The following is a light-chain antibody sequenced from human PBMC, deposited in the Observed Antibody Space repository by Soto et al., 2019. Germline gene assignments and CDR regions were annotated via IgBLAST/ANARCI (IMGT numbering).Light chain of an antibody. V-gene: IGLV4-69*01. J-gene: IGLJ2*01. CDR1: RGHSRYA. CDR2: VTSDGSH. CDR3: QTWGTGLVV. Sequence: QSVLTQLPSASASLGASVKLTCTLSRGHSRYAIAWHQQQPEKGPRYLMKVTSDGSHIKGDGIPDRFSGSSSGAERYLTISSLQSEDEADYSRQTWGTGLVVFGGGTKLTVL.